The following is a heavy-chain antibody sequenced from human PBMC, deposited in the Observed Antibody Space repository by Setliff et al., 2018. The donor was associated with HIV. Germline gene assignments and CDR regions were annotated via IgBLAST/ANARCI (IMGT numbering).Heavy chain of an antibody. CDR3: AKNFYSSRWSPLDF. CDR1: GFIFSTYS. CDR2: ISTSGDTI. Sequence: GGSLRLSCAASGFIFSTYSMNWVRQSPGKGLEWLSYISTSGDTIYYADSVKGRFTISRDNAKKSLYLQMNNLRTEDTAVYFCAKNFYSSRWSPLDFWGQGTLVTVSS. V-gene: IGHV3-48*01. D-gene: IGHD2-2*01. J-gene: IGHJ4*02.